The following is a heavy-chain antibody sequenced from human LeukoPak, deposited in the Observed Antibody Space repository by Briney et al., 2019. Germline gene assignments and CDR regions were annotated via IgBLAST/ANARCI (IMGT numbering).Heavy chain of an antibody. Sequence: SETLSLTCAVYGGSFSGYYWSWIRQPPGKGLEWIGEINHSGSTNYNPSLKSRVTISVDTSKNQFSLKMTSVTAADTAVYYCARVTGYYGSGEFDYWGQGTLVTVSS. CDR3: ARVTGYYGSGEFDY. J-gene: IGHJ4*02. V-gene: IGHV4-34*01. CDR2: INHSGST. CDR1: GGSFSGYY. D-gene: IGHD3-10*01.